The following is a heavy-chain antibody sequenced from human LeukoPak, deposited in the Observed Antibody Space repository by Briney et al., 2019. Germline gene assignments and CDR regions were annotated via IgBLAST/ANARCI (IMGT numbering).Heavy chain of an antibody. J-gene: IGHJ4*02. Sequence: GGSLRLSCAASGFTFSNYGMHWVRQAPGQGLEWMGWINPNSGGTNYAQKFQGRVTMTRDTSISTAYMELSRLRSDDTAVYYCARAGYSGYDWGFDYWGQGTLVTVSS. CDR1: GFTFSNYG. D-gene: IGHD5-12*01. V-gene: IGHV1-2*02. CDR3: ARAGYSGYDWGFDY. CDR2: INPNSGGT.